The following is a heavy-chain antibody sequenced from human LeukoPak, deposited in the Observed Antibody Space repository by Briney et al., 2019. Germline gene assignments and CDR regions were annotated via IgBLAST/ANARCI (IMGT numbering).Heavy chain of an antibody. CDR3: AKGDTSGWYGNFDY. D-gene: IGHD6-19*01. J-gene: IGHJ4*02. CDR2: ISWNSGSI. CDR1: GFTFDDSA. Sequence: PGVFLRLSCAASGFTFDDSAMHWVRQAPGKGLEWVSGISWNSGSIAYADSVKGRFTISRDNAKKFLYLQMNSLRPEDTALYYCAKGDTSGWYGNFDYWGQGTLVTVSS. V-gene: IGHV3-9*01.